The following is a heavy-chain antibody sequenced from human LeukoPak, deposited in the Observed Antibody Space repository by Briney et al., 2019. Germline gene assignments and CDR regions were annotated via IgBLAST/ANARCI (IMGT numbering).Heavy chain of an antibody. V-gene: IGHV4-34*01. CDR2: INHSGST. J-gene: IGHJ6*02. D-gene: IGHD3-9*01. CDR3: ARGGRYYDILGMDV. Sequence: SETLSPTCAVYGGSFSGYYWSWIRQPPGKGLEWIGEINHSGSTNYNPSLKSRVTISVDTSKNQFSLKLSSVTAADTAVYYCARGGRYYDILGMDVWGQGTTVTVSS. CDR1: GGSFSGYY.